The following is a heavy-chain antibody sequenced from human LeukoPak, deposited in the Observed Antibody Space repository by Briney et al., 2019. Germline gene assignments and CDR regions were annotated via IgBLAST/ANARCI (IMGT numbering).Heavy chain of an antibody. D-gene: IGHD3-22*01. CDR3: ARGPRYYYDSSGYFQFDY. J-gene: IGHJ4*02. Sequence: ASVKVSCKASGYTFTGYYMHWVRQAPGQGLEWMGWINPNHGDTNYAQEFQDRVSMTRDTSISTAYMELSRLRSDDTAVYYCARGPRYYYDSSGYFQFDYWGQGTLVTVSS. CDR1: GYTFTGYY. CDR2: INPNHGDT. V-gene: IGHV1-2*02.